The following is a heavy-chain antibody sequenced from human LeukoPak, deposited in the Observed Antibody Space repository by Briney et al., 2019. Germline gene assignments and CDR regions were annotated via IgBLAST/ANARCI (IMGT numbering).Heavy chain of an antibody. CDR2: IIPIFGTA. Sequence: SLKVSCKASGGTFSSYAISWVRQAPGQGLEWMGRIIPIFGTANYAQKFQGRVTITTDESTSTAYMELSSLRSEDTAVYYCARDFFKRSITSWGQGTLVTVSS. D-gene: IGHD5-12*01. CDR1: GGTFSSYA. CDR3: ARDFFKRSITS. J-gene: IGHJ5*02. V-gene: IGHV1-69*05.